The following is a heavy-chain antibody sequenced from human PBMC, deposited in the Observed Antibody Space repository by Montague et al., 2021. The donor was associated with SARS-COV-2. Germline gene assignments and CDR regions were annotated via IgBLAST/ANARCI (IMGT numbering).Heavy chain of an antibody. V-gene: IGHV3-33*08. CDR2: IWYDGSHL. Sequence: SLRLSCAASGFTFSCYAMHWVRQAPGKGLEWVSSIWYDGSHLYYGDSVKGRFTISRDNSKNSLYLQMNSLRADDTAVYYWAREYSAPRWFGVYNRYGMDVWGQGTTVTVSS. CDR3: AREYSAPRWFGVYNRYGMDV. J-gene: IGHJ6*02. D-gene: IGHD3-10*01. CDR1: GFTFSCYA.